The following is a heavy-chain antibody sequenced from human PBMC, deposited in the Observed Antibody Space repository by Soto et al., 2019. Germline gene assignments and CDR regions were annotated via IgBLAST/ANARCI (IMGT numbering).Heavy chain of an antibody. Sequence: SETLSLTXTVSGGSISSSSYYWGWIRQPPGKGLEWIGSIYYSGSTYYNPSLKSRVTISVDTSKNQFSLKLSSVTAADTAVYYCARLLPRYCSSTSCPPDWFDPWGQGTLVTVSS. D-gene: IGHD2-2*01. CDR2: IYYSGST. V-gene: IGHV4-39*01. CDR1: GGSISSSSYY. CDR3: ARLLPRYCSSTSCPPDWFDP. J-gene: IGHJ5*02.